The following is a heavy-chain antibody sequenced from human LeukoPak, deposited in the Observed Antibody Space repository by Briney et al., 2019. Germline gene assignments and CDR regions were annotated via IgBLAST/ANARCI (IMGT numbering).Heavy chain of an antibody. Sequence: SETLSLTCTVSGGSISSGDYNWNWIRQPPGKGLEWIGSIYYSGSTYSNPSLKSRVTISVDTSKNQFSLKLSSVTAADTAVYYCARHGGEMATIIAFDIWGLGTMVTVSS. D-gene: IGHD5-24*01. CDR2: IYYSGST. CDR1: GGSISSGDYN. V-gene: IGHV4-39*01. CDR3: ARHGGEMATIIAFDI. J-gene: IGHJ3*02.